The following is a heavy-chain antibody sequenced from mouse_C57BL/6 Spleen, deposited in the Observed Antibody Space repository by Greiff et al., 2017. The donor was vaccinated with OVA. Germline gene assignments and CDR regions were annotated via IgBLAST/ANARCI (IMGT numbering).Heavy chain of an antibody. V-gene: IGHV1-82*01. D-gene: IGHD2-1*01. J-gene: IGHJ4*01. CDR2: ISPGDGDT. CDR1: GYAFSSSW. CDR3: ARDLLLRAMDY. Sequence: QVHVKQSGPELVKPGASVKISCKASGYAFSSSWMNWVPQRPGKGLEWIGRISPGDGDTNYNGKFKGKATLTADKSSSTAYMQLSSLTSADAAVYFCARDLLLRAMDYWGQGTSVTVSS.